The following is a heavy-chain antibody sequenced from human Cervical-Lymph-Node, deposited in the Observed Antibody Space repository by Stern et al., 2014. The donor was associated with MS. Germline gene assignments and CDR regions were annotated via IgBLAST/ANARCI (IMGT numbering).Heavy chain of an antibody. D-gene: IGHD3-3*01. CDR1: GFAFDDYA. CDR3: ATANYEFGYYGMDV. CDR2: ISWIGTKI. J-gene: IGHJ6*02. Sequence: QLVESGGGLVQPGRSLRLSCAAAGFAFDDYAMHWVRQAPGKGLEWVSGISWIGTKIGYADSVKCRFTISRANAKNSLFLQMNNLRAEDTALYYCATANYEFGYYGMDVWGQGTAVTVS. V-gene: IGHV3-9*01.